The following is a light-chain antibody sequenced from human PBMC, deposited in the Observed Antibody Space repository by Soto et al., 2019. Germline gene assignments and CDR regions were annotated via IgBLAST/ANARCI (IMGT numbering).Light chain of an antibody. CDR1: QSVSSN. Sequence: EIVMTQSPATLSVSPGERATLSCRASQSVSSNLAWYQQKPGQAPRILIYGASTRATGIPARFSGSGSGTEFTLTISSLQSEDFAVYFCQQYNNLPPWTFGQGTKVEI. V-gene: IGKV3-15*01. J-gene: IGKJ1*01. CDR3: QQYNNLPPWT. CDR2: GAS.